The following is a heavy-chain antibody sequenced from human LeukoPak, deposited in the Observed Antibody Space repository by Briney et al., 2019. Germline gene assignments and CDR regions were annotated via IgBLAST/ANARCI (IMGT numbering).Heavy chain of an antibody. J-gene: IGHJ5*02. CDR3: ARARSSSWYFP. CDR2: IYYSGST. CDR1: GYSISSGHY. V-gene: IGHV4-61*01. D-gene: IGHD6-13*01. Sequence: SETLSLTCTVSGYSISSGHYWSWIRQPPGKGLEWIGYIYYSGSTNYNPSLKSRVTISVDMSKNQFSLKLSSVTAADTAVYYCARARSSSWYFPWGQGTLVTVSS.